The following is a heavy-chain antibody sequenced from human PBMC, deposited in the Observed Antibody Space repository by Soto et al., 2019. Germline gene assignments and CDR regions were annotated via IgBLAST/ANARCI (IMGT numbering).Heavy chain of an antibody. CDR2: INHSGST. D-gene: IGHD3-10*01. CDR1: GGSFSGYY. Sequence: SETLSLTCAVYGGSFSGYYWSWIRQPPGKGLEWIGEINHSGSTNYNPSLKSRVTISVDTSKNQFSLKLSSVTAADTAVYYCARGPRGPPYYYGSGSYRGWFDPWGQGTLVTVSS. CDR3: ARGPRGPPYYYGSGSYRGWFDP. J-gene: IGHJ5*02. V-gene: IGHV4-34*01.